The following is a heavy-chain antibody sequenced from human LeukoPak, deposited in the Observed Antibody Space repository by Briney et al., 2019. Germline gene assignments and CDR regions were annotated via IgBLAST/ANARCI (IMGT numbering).Heavy chain of an antibody. CDR3: ARRTTYFDY. CDR2: IYYRGST. D-gene: IGHD1-1*01. Sequence: SETLSLTCTVSGGSISSSNSYWGWIRQPPGKGLEWIGSIYYRGSTYLNPSLKSRVTISVDTSKSKFSLKLSSVTATDTAVYYCARRTTYFDYWGQGTLVTVSS. V-gene: IGHV4-39*01. CDR1: GGSISSSNSY. J-gene: IGHJ4*02.